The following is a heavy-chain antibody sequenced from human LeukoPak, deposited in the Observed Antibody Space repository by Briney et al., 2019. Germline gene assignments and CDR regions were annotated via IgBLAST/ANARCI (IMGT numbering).Heavy chain of an antibody. CDR1: GFNFSTYG. CDR2: ISYDGSNK. Sequence: GRSLRLSCAASGFNFSTYGMHWVRQAPGKGLEWVAVISYDGSNKYYADSVKGRFTISRDNSKNTLYLQMNSLRAEDTAVYYCARTRVSIAVAGIIAYWGQGTLVTVSS. V-gene: IGHV3-30*19. CDR3: ARTRVSIAVAGIIAY. D-gene: IGHD6-19*01. J-gene: IGHJ4*02.